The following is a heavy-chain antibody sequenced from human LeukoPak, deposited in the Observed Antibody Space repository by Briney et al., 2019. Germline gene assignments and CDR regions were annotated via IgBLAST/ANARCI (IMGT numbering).Heavy chain of an antibody. V-gene: IGHV4-39*01. CDR1: GGSISSSGYY. CDR3: ARHGRPGYGGYENAFDI. J-gene: IGHJ3*02. CDR2: IYDSGDT. D-gene: IGHD5-12*01. Sequence: SETLSPTCTVSGGSISSSGYYWGWIRQPPGQGLEWIGNIYDSGDTYYTPSLKSRVTMFVDTSKNQFSLKLSSVTAADTAVYYCARHGRPGYGGYENAFDIWGQGTMVTVSS.